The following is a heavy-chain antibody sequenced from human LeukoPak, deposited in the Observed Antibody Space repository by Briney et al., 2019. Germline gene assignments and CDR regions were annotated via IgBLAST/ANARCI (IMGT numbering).Heavy chain of an antibody. V-gene: IGHV3-21*01. Sequence: PGGSLRLSCAASGFTFSDYSMNWVRQAPGKGLEWVASVNTVSSYIYYADSMRGRFTISRDNAKNSLFLQMNSLRAEDTAVYYCARLRRNSDRSDFFYYYDHWGQGTLSPSPQ. J-gene: IGHJ4*02. D-gene: IGHD3-22*01. CDR2: VNTVSSYI. CDR3: ARLRRNSDRSDFFYYYDH. CDR1: GFTFSDYS.